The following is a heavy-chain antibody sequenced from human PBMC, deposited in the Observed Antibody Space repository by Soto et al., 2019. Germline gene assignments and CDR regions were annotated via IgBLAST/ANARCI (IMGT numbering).Heavy chain of an antibody. D-gene: IGHD1-1*01. CDR3: ARDKITGLFDY. Sequence: QVQLQQWGAGLLKPSETLSLTCAVYGWSFSGYYWTWIRPPPGTGLEWIGEINHSGSTNYNPSLKSRVTISVDTSKNQFSLKLTSVPAADTAVYYCARDKITGLFDYWGQGTLVTVSS. V-gene: IGHV4-34*01. J-gene: IGHJ4*02. CDR1: GWSFSGYY. CDR2: INHSGST.